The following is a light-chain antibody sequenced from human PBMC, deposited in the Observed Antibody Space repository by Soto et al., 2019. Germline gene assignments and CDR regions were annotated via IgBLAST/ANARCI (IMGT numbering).Light chain of an antibody. J-gene: IGKJ2*01. V-gene: IGKV3-20*01. Sequence: EIVLTQSPGTLSLSPGERVTLSCRASQSVSSSYLAWYQQKPGQAPRLLIYGASSRATGIPDRFSGSGSGTDFNLTISRLEPEDFAVYYCQQYDSSPYTFGQGTKLEIK. CDR3: QQYDSSPYT. CDR2: GAS. CDR1: QSVSSSY.